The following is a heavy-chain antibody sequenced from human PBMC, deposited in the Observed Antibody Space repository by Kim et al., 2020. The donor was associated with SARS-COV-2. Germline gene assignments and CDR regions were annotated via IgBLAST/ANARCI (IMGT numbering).Heavy chain of an antibody. CDR2: INPNSGGT. CDR1: GYTFTGYD. J-gene: IGHJ4*02. D-gene: IGHD2-21*02. Sequence: ASVKVSCKASGYTFTGYDMHWVRQAPGQGLEWMGRINPNSGGTNYAQKFQGRVTMTRDTSISTAYMELSRLRSDDTAVYYCARGEGWGAYGGGDCSPTNYWGQGTLVTVSS. V-gene: IGHV1-2*06. CDR3: ARGEGWGAYGGGDCSPTNY.